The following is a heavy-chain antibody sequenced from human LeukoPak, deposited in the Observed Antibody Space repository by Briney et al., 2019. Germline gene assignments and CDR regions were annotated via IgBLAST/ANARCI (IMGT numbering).Heavy chain of an antibody. Sequence: GGSLRLSCAASVCTFSRNWMTWVRQAPGKGLEWVANIKQDGSEKSYVDSVKGRFTISRDNAKNSLYLQVNSLIAEGTAVYYCAGNVYSWYYYSSRYFDLWGRGTLVTVSS. CDR1: VCTFSRNW. CDR3: AGNVYSWYYYSSRYFDL. D-gene: IGHD1-26*01. CDR2: IKQDGSEK. J-gene: IGHJ2*01. V-gene: IGHV3-7*01.